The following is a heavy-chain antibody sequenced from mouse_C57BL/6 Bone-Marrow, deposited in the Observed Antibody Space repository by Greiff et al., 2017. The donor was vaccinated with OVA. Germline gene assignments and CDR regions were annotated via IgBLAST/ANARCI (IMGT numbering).Heavy chain of an antibody. V-gene: IGHV1-81*01. D-gene: IGHD2-5*01. CDR3: ARRHYSNPYFDD. Sequence: QVQLKESGAELARPGASVKLSCKASGYTFTSYGISWVKQRTGQGLEWIGEIYPRSGNTYYNEKFKGKATLTADKSSSTAYMELRSLTSEYSAVYFCARRHYSNPYFDDWGQGTTLTVSS. CDR1: GYTFTSYG. J-gene: IGHJ2*01. CDR2: IYPRSGNT.